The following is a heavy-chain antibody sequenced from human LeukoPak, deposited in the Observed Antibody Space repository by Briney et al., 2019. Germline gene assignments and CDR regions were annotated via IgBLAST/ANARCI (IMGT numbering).Heavy chain of an antibody. CDR1: GYIFTGYH. CDR2: INPNSGDT. Sequence: GASVKVSCKASGYIFTGYHMHWVRQAPGQGLEWMGWINPNSGDTNYAQKFQGRVTMTRDTSISTAYMELSSLRSDDTGVYYCARDFSGSYDCWGRGTLVTVSS. J-gene: IGHJ4*02. V-gene: IGHV1-2*02. D-gene: IGHD1-26*01. CDR3: ARDFSGSYDC.